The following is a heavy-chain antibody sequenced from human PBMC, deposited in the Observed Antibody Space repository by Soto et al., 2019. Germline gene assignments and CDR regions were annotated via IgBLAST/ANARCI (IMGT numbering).Heavy chain of an antibody. J-gene: IGHJ4*02. Sequence: ASVKVSCKASGYTFTSNYMHWVRQAPGQGPEWMGIVNPSDGYTNYAQKFQGRVTMTRDTSTSSAHMELRSLTSEDTAVYYCASFSRGTWSGFTADWGQGTPVTVSS. D-gene: IGHD3-3*01. CDR3: ASFSRGTWSGFTAD. CDR1: GYTFTSNY. V-gene: IGHV1-46*01. CDR2: VNPSDGYT.